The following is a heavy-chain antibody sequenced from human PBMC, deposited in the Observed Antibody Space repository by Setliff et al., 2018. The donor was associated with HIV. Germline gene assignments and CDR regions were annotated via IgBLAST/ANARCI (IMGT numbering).Heavy chain of an antibody. V-gene: IGHV3-23*01. Sequence: GGSLRLSCAASGFTFTRDWMTWVRQGPGKGLEWGSGISGGGGSTYYAAAVKGRFTISRDNSKNTLYLQMNSLRAEDTAVYYCARRTSVGSLAWGQGTLVTVSS. D-gene: IGHD3-10*01. J-gene: IGHJ5*01. CDR1: GFTFTRDW. CDR3: ARRTSVGSLA. CDR2: ISGGGGST.